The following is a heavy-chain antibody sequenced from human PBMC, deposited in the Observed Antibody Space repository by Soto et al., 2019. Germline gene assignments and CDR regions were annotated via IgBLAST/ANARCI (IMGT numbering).Heavy chain of an antibody. Sequence: QVQLVQSGAEVKKPGSSVKVSCKASGGTFSSSAISWVRQAPGQGLEWMGGIIPLFGTAKYAQKFQGRVTITAVESTSTAYMELSSLRSEDTAVYYCARDLLGSEYYGSGSYLYYFDYWGQGTLVTVSS. D-gene: IGHD3-10*01. CDR2: IIPLFGTA. CDR3: ARDLLGSEYYGSGSYLYYFDY. V-gene: IGHV1-69*01. J-gene: IGHJ4*02. CDR1: GGTFSSSA.